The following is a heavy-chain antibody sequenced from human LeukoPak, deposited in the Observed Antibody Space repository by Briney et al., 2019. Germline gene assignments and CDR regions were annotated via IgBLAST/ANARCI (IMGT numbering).Heavy chain of an antibody. J-gene: IGHJ6*03. Sequence: PSETLSLTCTVSGGSISSGDYYWSWIRQPPGKGLEWTGYIYYSGSTYYNPSLKSRVTMSVDTSKNQFSLKLSSVTAADTAVYYCARGDSGITIFGVKYYYMDVWGKGTTVTVSS. CDR1: GGSISSGDYY. V-gene: IGHV4-30-4*01. CDR3: ARGDSGITIFGVKYYYMDV. CDR2: IYYSGST. D-gene: IGHD3-3*01.